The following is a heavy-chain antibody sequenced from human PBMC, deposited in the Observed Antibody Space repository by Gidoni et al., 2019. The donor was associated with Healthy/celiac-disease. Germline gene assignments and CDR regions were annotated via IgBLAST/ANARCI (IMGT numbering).Heavy chain of an antibody. Sequence: EVQLVESGGGLVQPGRSLSLSCAASGFTFDDYAMHWVRQAPGKGLEWVSGISWNSGSIGYADSVKGRFTISRDNAKNSLYLQMNSLRAEDTALYYCAKVIGSYYSDAFDIWGQGTMVTVSS. J-gene: IGHJ3*02. V-gene: IGHV3-9*01. CDR2: ISWNSGSI. CDR3: AKVIGSYYSDAFDI. D-gene: IGHD1-26*01. CDR1: GFTFDDYA.